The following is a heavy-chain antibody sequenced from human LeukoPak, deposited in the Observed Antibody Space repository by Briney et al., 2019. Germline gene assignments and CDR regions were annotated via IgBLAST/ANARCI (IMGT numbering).Heavy chain of an antibody. Sequence: SVKVSCKASGGTFSSYAISWVRQAPGQGLEWMGRIIPILGIANYAQKFQGRVTITADKSTSTAYMELSSLRSEDTAVYYCAGGWGGHYYDSSGYLVDYWGQGTLVTVSS. V-gene: IGHV1-69*04. D-gene: IGHD3-22*01. CDR2: IIPILGIA. J-gene: IGHJ4*02. CDR3: AGGWGGHYYDSSGYLVDY. CDR1: GGTFSSYA.